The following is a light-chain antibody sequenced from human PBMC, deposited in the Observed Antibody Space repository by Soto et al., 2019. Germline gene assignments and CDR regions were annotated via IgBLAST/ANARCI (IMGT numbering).Light chain of an antibody. Sequence: QSVLAQPASVSGSPVQSITISCTGTSSDVGGYNYVSWYQQHPGKAPKLMIYDVSNRPSGVSNRFSGSKSGNTASLTISGLQAEDEADYYCSSYTSSSTVYVFGTGTKVNVL. V-gene: IGLV2-14*01. J-gene: IGLJ1*01. CDR1: SSDVGGYNY. CDR2: DVS. CDR3: SSYTSSSTVYV.